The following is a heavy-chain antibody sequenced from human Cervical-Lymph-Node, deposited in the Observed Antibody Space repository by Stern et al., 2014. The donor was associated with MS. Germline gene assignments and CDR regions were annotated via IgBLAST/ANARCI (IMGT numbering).Heavy chain of an antibody. J-gene: IGHJ6*02. CDR1: GNTFTTYD. D-gene: IGHD3-3*01. V-gene: IGHV1-8*01. Sequence: VQLVQSGAELKKPGASVKVSCEASGNTFTTYDINWVRQAPGQGLEWVGRINPKGGTRGDAQKFQGSVAMTRDTSIRTAYMELRSLRSEDTAVYYCARGQYFDPSAPTDYDYYGLEVWGQGTTVTVSS. CDR2: INPKGGTR. CDR3: ARGQYFDPSAPTDYDYYGLEV.